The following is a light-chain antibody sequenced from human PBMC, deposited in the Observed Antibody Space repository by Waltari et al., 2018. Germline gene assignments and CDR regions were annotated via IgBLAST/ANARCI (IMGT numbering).Light chain of an antibody. CDR1: QSVSSS. V-gene: IGKV3-11*01. CDR2: DAS. J-gene: IGKJ2*01. Sequence: EIVLTQSPATLSLSPGERATLSCRASQSVSSSLAWYQPTPGQAPSLLIYDASNRATGIPARFSGSRSGTDFTLTISSLEPEDFTVYYCQLRTNLMFTFGQGSKLEI. CDR3: QLRTNLMFT.